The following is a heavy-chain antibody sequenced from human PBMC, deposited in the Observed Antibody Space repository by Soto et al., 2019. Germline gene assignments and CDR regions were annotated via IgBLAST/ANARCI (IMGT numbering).Heavy chain of an antibody. CDR1: GGSISSGDYY. D-gene: IGHD2-2*02. CDR3: AREIAYCSSTSCYTWFDP. V-gene: IGHV4-30-4*01. Sequence: SETLSLTCTVSGGSISSGDYYWSWIRQPPGKGLEWIGYIYYSGSTYYNPSLKSRVTISVDTSKNQFSLKLSSVTAADTAVYYCAREIAYCSSTSCYTWFDPWGQGXLVTVYS. J-gene: IGHJ5*02. CDR2: IYYSGST.